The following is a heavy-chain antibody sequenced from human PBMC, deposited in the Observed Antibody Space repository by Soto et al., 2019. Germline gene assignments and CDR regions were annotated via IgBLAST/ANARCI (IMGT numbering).Heavy chain of an antibody. Sequence: SETLSLTCTVSGGSISSYYWSWIRQPAGKGLEWIGRIYTSGSTNYNPSLKSRVTMSVDTSKNQFSLKLSSVTAADTAVYYCARALTGNTDYYYYGMDVWGQGTTVTVSS. J-gene: IGHJ6*02. CDR2: IYTSGST. D-gene: IGHD1-7*01. V-gene: IGHV4-4*07. CDR1: GGSISSYY. CDR3: ARALTGNTDYYYYGMDV.